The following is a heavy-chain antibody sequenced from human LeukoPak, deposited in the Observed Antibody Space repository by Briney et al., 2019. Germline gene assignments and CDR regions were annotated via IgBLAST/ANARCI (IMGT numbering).Heavy chain of an antibody. J-gene: IGHJ4*02. Sequence: PSETLSLTCAVYGGSFSGYYWSWIRQPPGKGLEWIGEINHSGSTNYNPSLKSRVTISVDTSKDQFSLKLSSVAAADTAVYYCARHYNPYYFDYWGQGTLVTVSS. CDR2: INHSGST. V-gene: IGHV4-34*01. CDR3: ARHYNPYYFDY. CDR1: GGSFSGYY. D-gene: IGHD5-24*01.